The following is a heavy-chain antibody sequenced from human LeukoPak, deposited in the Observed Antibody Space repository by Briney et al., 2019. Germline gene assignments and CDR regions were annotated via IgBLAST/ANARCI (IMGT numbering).Heavy chain of an antibody. J-gene: IGHJ6*03. Sequence: GGSLRLSCAASGFTFDDYGMSWVRQAPGKGLEWVSGINWNGGSTVYADSVKGGFTISRDNANNSLYLQMNSLRAEDTALYYCARKNYYYYYMDVWGKGTTVTVSS. CDR3: ARKNYYYYYMDV. V-gene: IGHV3-20*04. CDR2: INWNGGST. CDR1: GFTFDDYG.